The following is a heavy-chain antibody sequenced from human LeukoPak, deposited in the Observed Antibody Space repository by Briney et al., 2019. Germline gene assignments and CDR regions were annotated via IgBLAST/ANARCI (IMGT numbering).Heavy chain of an antibody. Sequence: ASVKVSCKASGYTFTDYHMHWVRQAPGQGLEWLGWINPNSGGTNYAQKFQGRVTMTRDTSISTAYMELSRLRSDDTAVYYCARDRGVPSPISWFDPWGKGTLVTVSS. CDR3: ARDRGVPSPISWFDP. CDR1: GYTFTDYH. D-gene: IGHD2-2*01. CDR2: INPNSGGT. J-gene: IGHJ5*02. V-gene: IGHV1-2*02.